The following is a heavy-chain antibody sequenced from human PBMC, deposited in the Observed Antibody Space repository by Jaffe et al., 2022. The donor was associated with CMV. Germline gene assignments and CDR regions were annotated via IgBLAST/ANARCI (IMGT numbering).Heavy chain of an antibody. J-gene: IGHJ6*02. CDR3: AKDMGGYGGNYYYYYGMDV. CDR1: GFTFDDYA. D-gene: IGHD2-15*01. V-gene: IGHV3-9*01. CDR2: ISWNSGSI. Sequence: EVQLVESGGGLVQPGRSLRLSCAASGFTFDDYAMHWVRQAPGKGLEWVSGISWNSGSIGYADSVKGRFTISRDNAKNSLYLQMNSLRAEDTALYYCAKDMGGYGGNYYYYYGMDVWGQGTTVTVSS.